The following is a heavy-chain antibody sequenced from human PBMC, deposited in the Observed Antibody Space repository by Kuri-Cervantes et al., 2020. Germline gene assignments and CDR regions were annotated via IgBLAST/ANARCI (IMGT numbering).Heavy chain of an antibody. CDR2: ISYDGSNK. V-gene: IGHV3-30*03. D-gene: IGHD2-8*01. CDR3: AREVGGGWCYGYYYGIDD. Sequence: AESLSLSCAAYGFTFSSYGMHWVRQASGKGLEWVGVISYDGSNKYYADFGKGRFTISRDNSKNTLYLQMNSLEAEDTAVYYGAREVGGGWCYGYYYGIDDWGQGTMVTVSS. CDR1: GFTFSSYG. J-gene: IGHJ6*02.